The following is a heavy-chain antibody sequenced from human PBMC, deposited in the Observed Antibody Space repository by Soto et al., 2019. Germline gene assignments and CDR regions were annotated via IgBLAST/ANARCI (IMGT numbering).Heavy chain of an antibody. D-gene: IGHD4-17*01. CDR3: ARQVSGTTEGC. J-gene: IGHJ4*02. CDR1: GYTFTSYV. V-gene: IGHV1-3*01. Sequence: QVHLVQSGAEVKKPGASVKVSCKASGYTFTSYVMHWVRQAPGQRLEWMGWVNGGNGNTKYSQKFQDRVAITRDTSASTAYMELSSLRSEDTAVYYCARQVSGTTEGCWGQGTLVTVSS. CDR2: VNGGNGNT.